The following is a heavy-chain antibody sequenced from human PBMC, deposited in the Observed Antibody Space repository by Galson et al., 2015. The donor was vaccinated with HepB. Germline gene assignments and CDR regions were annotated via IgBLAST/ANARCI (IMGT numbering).Heavy chain of an antibody. CDR2: IDPKNGDT. J-gene: IGHJ3*02. Sequence: SVKVSCKASGYTFTGYDIHWVRQAPGQGLEWMGRIDPKNGDTNYAQKFQGWVTMTRDTSINTAYMEVTRLRSDDTAVYYCAREESGYYDAFDIWGQGTMVTVSS. D-gene: IGHD3-9*01. V-gene: IGHV1-2*04. CDR3: AREESGYYDAFDI. CDR1: GYTFTGYD.